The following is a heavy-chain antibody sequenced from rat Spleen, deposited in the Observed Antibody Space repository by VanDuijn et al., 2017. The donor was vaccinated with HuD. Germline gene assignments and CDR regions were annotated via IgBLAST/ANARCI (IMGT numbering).Heavy chain of an antibody. V-gene: IGHV5-25*01. CDR1: GFTFSDYY. Sequence: EVQLVESGGGLVQPGRSLKLSCAASGFTFSDYYMAWVRQAPTKGLEWVASINTGGYNTYYRDSVKGRFTVSRDNAKNTLYLQMDSLRSEDTATYYCARHAYGYNFFDYWGQGVMVTVSS. CDR3: ARHAYGYNFFDY. J-gene: IGHJ2*01. D-gene: IGHD1-9*01. CDR2: INTGGYNT.